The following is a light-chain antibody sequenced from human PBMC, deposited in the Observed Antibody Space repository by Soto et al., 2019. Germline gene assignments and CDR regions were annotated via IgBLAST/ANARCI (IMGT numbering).Light chain of an antibody. J-gene: IGLJ1*01. Sequence: QSVLAQPASVSGSPGQSITISCTGTSSGVGGYNYVSWYQQHPGKAPELMIYDVSNRPSGVSNRFSGSKSGNTASLTISGLQAEDEADYYCSSYTSSSTLALYVFGTGTKVTVL. CDR2: DVS. CDR1: SSGVGGYNY. V-gene: IGLV2-14*01. CDR3: SSYTSSSTLALYV.